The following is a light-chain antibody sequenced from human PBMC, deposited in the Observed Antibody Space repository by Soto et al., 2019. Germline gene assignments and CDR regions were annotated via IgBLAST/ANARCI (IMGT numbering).Light chain of an antibody. V-gene: IGKV3-20*01. J-gene: IGKJ4*01. Sequence: EIVLTQSPGTLSLSPGERATLSCRASESVRTNYLAWYQQKPGQAPRLLISGASSRATGIPDRFSGSGSGAGFNLTINRLEPEDFAVYYCQQYGSVPLTFGGGTKVEIK. CDR2: GAS. CDR3: QQYGSVPLT. CDR1: ESVRTNY.